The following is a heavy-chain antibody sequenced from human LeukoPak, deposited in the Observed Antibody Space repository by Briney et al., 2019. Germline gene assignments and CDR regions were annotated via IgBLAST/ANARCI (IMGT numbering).Heavy chain of an antibody. CDR1: GYTFTTSW. CDR2: IDPSDSYT. J-gene: IGHJ5*02. CDR3: AQSRITGTTDWFDP. V-gene: IGHV5-10-1*01. D-gene: IGHD1-7*01. Sequence: GESLKISCKASGYTFTTSWISWVRQMPGKGLEWMGRIDPSDSYTNYSPSFQGHVTISADKSISTAYLQWSSLKASDNAMYYCAQSRITGTTDWFDPWGQGTLVTVSS.